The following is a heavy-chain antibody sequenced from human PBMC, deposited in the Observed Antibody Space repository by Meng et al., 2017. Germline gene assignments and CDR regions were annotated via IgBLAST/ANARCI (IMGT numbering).Heavy chain of an antibody. CDR1: GWVFSGYN. Sequence: QWGAGLLKTSEPLTLSVAVSGWVFSGYNGSWIAQPPGKGLEWIGEINHSGSTNYNPSLKSRDTISVDTSKNQFSLKLSSVTAADTAVYYCARVGTLDAFDIWGQGTMVTVSS. CDR3: ARVGTLDAFDI. V-gene: IGHV4-34*01. J-gene: IGHJ3*02. CDR2: INHSGST. D-gene: IGHD1-1*01.